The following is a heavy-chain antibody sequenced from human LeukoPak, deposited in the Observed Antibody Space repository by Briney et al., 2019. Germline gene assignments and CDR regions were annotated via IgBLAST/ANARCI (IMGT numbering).Heavy chain of an antibody. J-gene: IGHJ4*02. CDR1: GYIFTELS. CDR2: FNPEDGEA. V-gene: IGHV1-24*01. D-gene: IGHD4-17*01. CDR3: ATDASGDYLNH. Sequence: ASVKVSCKVSGYIFTELSMHWVRQAPGKGLEWMGGFNPEDGEAFYAQKFQGRVTMTEDTSTDTAYMELSSLSYDDTAVYYCATDASGDYLNHWGQGTLVTVSS.